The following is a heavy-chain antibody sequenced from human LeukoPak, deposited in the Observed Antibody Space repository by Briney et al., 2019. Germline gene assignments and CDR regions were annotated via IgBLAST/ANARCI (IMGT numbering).Heavy chain of an antibody. CDR1: GGSLSSYY. D-gene: IGHD6-13*01. V-gene: IGHV4-59*08. Sequence: SETLSLTCTVSGGSLSSYYWSWIRQPPGKGLEWIGYIYSSGSTDCNPSLKSRVTISEDTSKNQFSLKLTSVTAADTAVYYCARRSWFVDYWGQGTLVTVSS. CDR2: IYSSGST. CDR3: ARRSWFVDY. J-gene: IGHJ4*02.